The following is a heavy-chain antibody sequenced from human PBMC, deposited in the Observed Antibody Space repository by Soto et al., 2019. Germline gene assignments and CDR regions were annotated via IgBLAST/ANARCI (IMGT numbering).Heavy chain of an antibody. D-gene: IGHD3-3*01. CDR1: GFTFSSYA. CDR3: AREGPWYDFWSGYYETQPLNWFDP. CDR2: ISYDGSNK. Sequence: GGSLRLSCAASGFTFSSYAMHWVRQAPGKGLEWVAVISYDGSNKYYADSVKGRFTISRDNSKNTLYLQMNSLRAEDTAVYYFAREGPWYDFWSGYYETQPLNWFDPWGQGTLVTVSS. V-gene: IGHV3-30-3*01. J-gene: IGHJ5*02.